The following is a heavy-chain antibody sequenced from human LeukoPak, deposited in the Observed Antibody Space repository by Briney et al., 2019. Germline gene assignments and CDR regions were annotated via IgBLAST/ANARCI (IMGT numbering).Heavy chain of an antibody. J-gene: IGHJ4*02. CDR1: GYTFTGYY. V-gene: IGHV1-46*01. CDR2: INPSGGST. CDR3: ARVEAAAGAFDY. D-gene: IGHD6-13*01. Sequence: ASVKVSCKASGYTFTGYYMHWVRQAPGQGLEWMGIINPSGGSTSYAQKFQGRVTMTRGTSTSTVYMELSSLRSEDTAVYYCARVEAAAGAFDYWGQGTLVTVSS.